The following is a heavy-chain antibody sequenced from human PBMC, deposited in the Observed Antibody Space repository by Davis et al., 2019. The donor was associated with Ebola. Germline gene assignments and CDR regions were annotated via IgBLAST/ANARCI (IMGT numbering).Heavy chain of an antibody. CDR3: AKVRDDY. CDR1: GFTFSTYA. Sequence: GESLKISCAASGFTFSTYAMNWVRQAPGKGLEWVSAISGSGGTTYYADSVKGRFTISRDNSKSTLYLQMNSLRAEDTAVYYCAKVRDDYWGQGTLVTVSS. J-gene: IGHJ4*02. CDR2: ISGSGGTT. V-gene: IGHV3-23*01.